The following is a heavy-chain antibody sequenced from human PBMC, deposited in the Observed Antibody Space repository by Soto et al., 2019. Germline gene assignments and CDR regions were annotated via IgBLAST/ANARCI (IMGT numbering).Heavy chain of an antibody. D-gene: IGHD5-18*01. J-gene: IGHJ6*02. CDR3: ARGGYSYGYVYYYHGMDV. CDR2: VYHSGST. Sequence: PSETLSLTCAVSGYSISSGYYWGWIRQPPGKGLEWIGSVYHSGSTYYNPSLKSRVTISVDTSKNQFSLKLSSVTAADTAVYYCARGGYSYGYVYYYHGMDVWGQGTTVTVSS. V-gene: IGHV4-38-2*01. CDR1: GYSISSGYY.